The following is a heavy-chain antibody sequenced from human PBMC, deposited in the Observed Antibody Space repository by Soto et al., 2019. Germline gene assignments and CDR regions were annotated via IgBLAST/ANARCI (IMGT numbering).Heavy chain of an antibody. CDR3: AREVVGALNDY. J-gene: IGHJ4*02. D-gene: IGHD1-26*01. CDR1: GGSISSYY. Sequence: SETLSLTCTASGGSISSYYWSWIRQPPGKGLEWIGYIYYSGSTNYNPSLKSRVTISVDTSKNQFSLKLSSVTAADTAVYYCAREVVGALNDYWGQGTLVAVSS. V-gene: IGHV4-59*01. CDR2: IYYSGST.